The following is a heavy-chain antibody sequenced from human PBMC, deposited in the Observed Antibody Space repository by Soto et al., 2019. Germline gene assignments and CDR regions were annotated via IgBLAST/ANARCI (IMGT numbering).Heavy chain of an antibody. D-gene: IGHD6-13*01. Sequence: SETLSLTCTVSGGSISSSSYYWGWIRQPPGKGLEWIGYIYYSGSTNYNPSLKSRVTISVDTSKNQFSLKLSSVTAADTAVYYCAREAAAAPGFFDYWGQGTLVTVSS. CDR3: AREAAAAPGFFDY. CDR2: IYYSGST. CDR1: GGSISSSSYY. V-gene: IGHV4-61*01. J-gene: IGHJ4*02.